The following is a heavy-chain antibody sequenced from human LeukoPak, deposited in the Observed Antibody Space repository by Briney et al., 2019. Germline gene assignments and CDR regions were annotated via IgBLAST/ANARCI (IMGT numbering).Heavy chain of an antibody. CDR3: ARDELMWFGEFSFDY. V-gene: IGHV1-2*02. CDR2: IYPNSGGT. J-gene: IGHJ4*02. D-gene: IGHD3-10*01. CDR1: GYTLTGYY. Sequence: ASAKISCKASGYTLTGYYMHWVRQAPGQGLEWMGWIYPNSGGTNYAQKFQGRVTVTRDTSISTAYMELSRLRSDDTAVYYCARDELMWFGEFSFDYWGQGTLVTVSS.